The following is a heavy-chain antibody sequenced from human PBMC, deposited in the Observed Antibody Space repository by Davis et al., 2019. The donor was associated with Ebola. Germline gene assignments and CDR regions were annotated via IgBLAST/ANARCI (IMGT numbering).Heavy chain of an antibody. D-gene: IGHD3-3*01. Sequence: MPGGSLRLSCTVSGGSISSYYWSWIRQPPGKGLEWIGYIYYSGSTNYNPSLKSRVTISVDTSKNQFSLKLSSVTAADTAVYYCARLGYDFWSGYSYYFDYWGQGTLVTVSS. CDR2: IYYSGST. CDR1: GGSISSYY. CDR3: ARLGYDFWSGYSYYFDY. J-gene: IGHJ4*02. V-gene: IGHV4-59*08.